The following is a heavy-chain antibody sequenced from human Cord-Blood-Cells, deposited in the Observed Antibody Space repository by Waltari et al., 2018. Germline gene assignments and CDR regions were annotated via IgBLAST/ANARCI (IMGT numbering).Heavy chain of an antibody. Sequence: QLQLQESGPGLVKPSETLSLTCTVSGGSISSSSYYWGWIRQPPGKGLEWIGSIYYSGSTYYKPSLKSRVTISVDTSKNQFSLKLSSVTAADTAVYYCARRRITMVRGVTAYYFDYWGQGTLVTVSS. CDR1: GGSISSSSYY. CDR3: ARRRITMVRGVTAYYFDY. V-gene: IGHV4-39*01. D-gene: IGHD3-10*01. CDR2: IYYSGST. J-gene: IGHJ4*02.